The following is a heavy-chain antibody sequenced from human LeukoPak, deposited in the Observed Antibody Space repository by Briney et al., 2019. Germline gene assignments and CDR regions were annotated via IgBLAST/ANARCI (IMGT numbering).Heavy chain of an antibody. Sequence: SETLSLTCAVSGGSISSGGYSWSWIRQPPGKGLEWIGYIYHSGSTYYNPFLKSRVTISVDRSKNQFSLKLSSVTAADTAVYYCARGRYYYDSSGPPYDYWGQGTLVTVSS. J-gene: IGHJ4*02. CDR1: GGSISSGGYS. V-gene: IGHV4-30-2*01. D-gene: IGHD3-22*01. CDR3: ARGRYYYDSSGPPYDY. CDR2: IYHSGST.